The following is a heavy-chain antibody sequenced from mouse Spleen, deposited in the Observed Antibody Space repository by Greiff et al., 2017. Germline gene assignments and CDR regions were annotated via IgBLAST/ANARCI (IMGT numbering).Heavy chain of an antibody. V-gene: IGHV3-1*01. J-gene: IGHJ3*01. Sequence: VQLQQSGPGMVKPSQSLSLTCTVTGYSITSGYDWHWIRHFPGNKLEWMGYISYSGSTNYNPSLKSRISITHDTSKNHFFLKLNSVTTEDTATYYCARDLGWGFAYWGQGTLVTVSA. CDR2: ISYSGST. D-gene: IGHD4-1*01. CDR3: ARDLGWGFAY. CDR1: GYSITSGYD.